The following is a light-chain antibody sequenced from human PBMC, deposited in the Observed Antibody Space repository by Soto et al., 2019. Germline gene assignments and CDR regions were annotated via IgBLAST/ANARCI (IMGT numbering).Light chain of an antibody. CDR1: ESITTW. CDR2: DAS. V-gene: IGKV1-5*01. J-gene: IGKJ2*01. Sequence: DIQLTQSPSTLSASVGDRVTITCRASESITTWLAWYQQKPGKAPKVLIHDASTLESGVPSRSSGSGSGTEFTLTISSLQPDDFAAYFCHQYNTYPYTFGQGTKLETK. CDR3: HQYNTYPYT.